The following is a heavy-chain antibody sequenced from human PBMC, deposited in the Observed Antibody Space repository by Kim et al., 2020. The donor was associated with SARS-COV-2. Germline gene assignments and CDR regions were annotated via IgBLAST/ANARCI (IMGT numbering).Heavy chain of an antibody. CDR3: ARDVVLMVYAIQGVYNWFDP. CDR2: INTNTGNP. J-gene: IGHJ5*02. CDR1: GYTFTSYA. V-gene: IGHV7-4-1*02. Sequence: ASVKVSCKASGYTFTSYAMNWVRQAPGQGLEWMGWINTNTGNPTYAQGFTGRFVFSLDTSVSTAYLQISSLKAEDTAVYYCARDVVLMVYAIQGVYNWFDPWGQGTLVTVSS. D-gene: IGHD2-8*01.